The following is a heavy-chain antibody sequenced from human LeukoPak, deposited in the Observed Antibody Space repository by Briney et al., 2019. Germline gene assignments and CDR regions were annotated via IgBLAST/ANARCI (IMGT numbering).Heavy chain of an antibody. D-gene: IGHD3-10*01. CDR3: ARITITMVRGADDY. V-gene: IGHV3-21*01. Sequence: GGSLRLSCAASGFTFSSYSMNWVRQAPGKGLEWVSSISSSGSYIYYADSVKGRFTISRDNAKNSLYLQMNSLRAEDTAVYYCARITITMVRGADDYWGQGTLVTVSS. CDR2: ISSSGSYI. CDR1: GFTFSSYS. J-gene: IGHJ4*02.